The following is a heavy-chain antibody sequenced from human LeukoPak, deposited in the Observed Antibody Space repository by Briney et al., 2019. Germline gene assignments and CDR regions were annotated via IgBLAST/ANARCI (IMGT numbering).Heavy chain of an antibody. CDR1: GYSISSGYY. Sequence: SETLSLTCTVSGYSISSGYYWGWIRQPPGKGLEWIGSICHSGSTYYNPSLKSRVTISVDTSKNQFSLKLSSVTAADTAVYYCARTYYGDNWFDPWGQGTLVTVSS. D-gene: IGHD3-10*01. J-gene: IGHJ5*02. CDR3: ARTYYGDNWFDP. CDR2: ICHSGST. V-gene: IGHV4-38-2*02.